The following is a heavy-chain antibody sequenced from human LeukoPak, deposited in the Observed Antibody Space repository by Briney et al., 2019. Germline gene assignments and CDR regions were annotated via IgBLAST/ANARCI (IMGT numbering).Heavy chain of an antibody. J-gene: IGHJ6*03. CDR3: ARDSTYYYYMDV. CDR1: GASISSYY. CDR2: IYTSVSTNY. Sequence: SETLSLTCTVSGASISSYYWSWIRQPAGKGLEWIGRIYTSVSTNYNYNPSLKSRVNMSVDTSKNQFSLKLSSVTAADTAVYYCARDSTYYYYMDVWGKGTTVTVSS. V-gene: IGHV4-4*07. D-gene: IGHD2-2*01.